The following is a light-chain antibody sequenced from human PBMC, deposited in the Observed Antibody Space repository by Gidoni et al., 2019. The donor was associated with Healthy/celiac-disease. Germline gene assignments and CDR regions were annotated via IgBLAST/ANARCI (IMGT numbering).Light chain of an antibody. V-gene: IGKV1-39*01. CDR1: QSISSY. CDR3: QQSYITPRS. J-gene: IGKJ2*03. CDR2: AAS. Sequence: DIQMTQSPSSLSASVGDRVTITCRASQSISSYLNWYQQKPGKAPKLLIYAASSLQSGVPSSFSVSVSGTDFTLTISSLQPEDFATYYCQQSYITPRSFCQGTKLEIK.